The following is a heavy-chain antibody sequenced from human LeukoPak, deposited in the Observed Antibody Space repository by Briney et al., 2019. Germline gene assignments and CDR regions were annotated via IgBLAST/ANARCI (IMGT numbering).Heavy chain of an antibody. V-gene: IGHV3-23*01. J-gene: IGHJ4*02. Sequence: PGGSLRLSCAASGFTVSSNDMNWVRQAPGKGLEWVSGISGSGDTTHYADSVKGRFTISRDNSKNKLYLQMNSLRADDTAVYYCAKVGWYIPIVGVCWGQGTLVTVSS. CDR3: AKVGWYIPIVGVC. D-gene: IGHD2-8*02. CDR1: GFTVSSND. CDR2: ISGSGDTT.